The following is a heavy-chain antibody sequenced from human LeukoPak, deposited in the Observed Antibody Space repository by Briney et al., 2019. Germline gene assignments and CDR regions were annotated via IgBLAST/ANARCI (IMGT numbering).Heavy chain of an antibody. J-gene: IGHJ4*02. CDR3: ARDPGELCFDY. CDR1: GGTFSSYA. CDR2: ISAYNGNT. V-gene: IGHV1-18*01. D-gene: IGHD1-26*01. Sequence: ASVKVSCKASGGTFSSYAISWVRQAPGQGLEWMGWISAYNGNTNYAQKLQGRVTMTTDTSTSTAYMELRSLRSDDTAVYYCARDPGELCFDYWGQGTLVTVSS.